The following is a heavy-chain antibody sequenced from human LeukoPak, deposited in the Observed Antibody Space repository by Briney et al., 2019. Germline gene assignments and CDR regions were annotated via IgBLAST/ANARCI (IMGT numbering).Heavy chain of an antibody. CDR2: MSPNSGNT. Sequence: ASVKVSCKASGYTFTSYDINWVRQATGQGLEWMGWMSPNSGNTGYAQKFQGRVTMTRNTSISTAYMELSSLRSEDTAVYYCARNMWIQLWLRLYYYGMDVWGQGTTVTVSS. D-gene: IGHD5-18*01. CDR1: GYTFTSYD. CDR3: ARNMWIQLWLRLYYYGMDV. V-gene: IGHV1-8*01. J-gene: IGHJ6*02.